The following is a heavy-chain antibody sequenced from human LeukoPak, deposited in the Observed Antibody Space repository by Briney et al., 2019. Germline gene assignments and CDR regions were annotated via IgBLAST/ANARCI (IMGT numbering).Heavy chain of an antibody. V-gene: IGHV4-59*01. CDR2: IYYSGST. J-gene: IGHJ5*02. CDR3: ARDRPFHPFDP. CDR1: GGSISSYY. Sequence: SETLSLTCTVSGGSISSYYWSWIRQPPGKGLEWIGYIYYSGSTNYNPSLKSRVTISVDTSKNQFSLKLSSVTAADTAVYYCARDRPFHPFDPWGQGTLVTVSS.